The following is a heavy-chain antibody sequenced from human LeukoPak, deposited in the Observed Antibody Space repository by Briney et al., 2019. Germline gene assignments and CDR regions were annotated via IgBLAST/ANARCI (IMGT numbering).Heavy chain of an antibody. Sequence: ASVTVSSTASGYTFTIYDINWVRQAPGQGLEWMGWMNPNSGNTGYAQKFQGRVTMTRNTSISTAYMELSSLRSEDTAVYYCARWVVAAGFDYWGQGTLVTVSS. CDR3: ARWVVAAGFDY. J-gene: IGHJ4*02. CDR2: MNPNSGNT. V-gene: IGHV1-8*01. CDR1: GYTFTIYD. D-gene: IGHD2-15*01.